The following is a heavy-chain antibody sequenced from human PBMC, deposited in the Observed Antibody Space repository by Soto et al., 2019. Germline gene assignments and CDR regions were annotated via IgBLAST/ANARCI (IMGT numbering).Heavy chain of an antibody. Sequence: SSVKVSCKASGGSFGKSAINWVRQTPGQGLEWLGGFIPVYRTLNYAQKFQGRVTITADESTGTAYMTLSSLASDDTAVYYCATGVIWIGYFTVDSWGQGTRVNVSS. CDR2: FIPVYRTL. D-gene: IGHD3-3*01. V-gene: IGHV1-69*13. CDR1: GGSFGKSA. J-gene: IGHJ4*02. CDR3: ATGVIWIGYFTVDS.